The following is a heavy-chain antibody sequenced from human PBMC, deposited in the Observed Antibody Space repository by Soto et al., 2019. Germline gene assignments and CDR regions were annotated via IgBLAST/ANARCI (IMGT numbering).Heavy chain of an antibody. CDR3: ARRGLRYFDWFWYYYGMDG. J-gene: IGHJ6*02. CDR2: INHSGST. D-gene: IGHD3-9*01. Sequence: KTSETLSLTCAVYGGSFSGYYWSWIRQPPGKGLEWIGEINHSGSTNYNPSLKSRVTISVDTSKNQFSLKLSSVTAADTAVYYCARRGLRYFDWFWYYYGMDGWGQGTTVTVSS. CDR1: GGSFSGYY. V-gene: IGHV4-34*01.